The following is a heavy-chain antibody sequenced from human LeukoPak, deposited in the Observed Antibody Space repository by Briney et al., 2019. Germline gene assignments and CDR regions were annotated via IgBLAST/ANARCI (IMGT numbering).Heavy chain of an antibody. V-gene: IGHV4-34*01. D-gene: IGHD2-2*01. J-gene: IGHJ5*02. CDR1: GGSFSGYY. CDR3: ARGRVVPAATRYNWFDP. Sequence: SETLSLTCAVYGGSFSGYYWSWIRQPPGKGLEWIGEINHSGSTNYNPSLKSRVTISVDTSKNQFSLKLSSVTAADTAVYYCARGRVVPAATRYNWFDPWGQGTLSPSPQ. CDR2: INHSGST.